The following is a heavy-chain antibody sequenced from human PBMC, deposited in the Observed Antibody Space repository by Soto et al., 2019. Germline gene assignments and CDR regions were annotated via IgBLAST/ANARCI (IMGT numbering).Heavy chain of an antibody. CDR1: GFTFNKYG. Sequence: QVQLVESGGSVVQPGTSLRLSCAASGFTFNKYGMHWVRQAPGKGLEWVAVIWYDGTTKFYEDSVKGRFTISRDNSKDTLYLQMNSLRVEDTAVYYCVRRFCMHNICSGNYYGMGVWGQGTTVTVSS. J-gene: IGHJ6*02. CDR3: VRRFCMHNICSGNYYGMGV. CDR2: IWYDGTTK. D-gene: IGHD2-8*01. V-gene: IGHV3-33*01.